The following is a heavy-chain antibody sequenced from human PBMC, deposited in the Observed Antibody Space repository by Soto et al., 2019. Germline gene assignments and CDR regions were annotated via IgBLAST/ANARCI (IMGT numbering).Heavy chain of an antibody. Sequence: SETLSRTCSVSGYSINNDYSWGWIRQPPGKGPEWIGSIFHAGTTYYNPSLQSRVTISLDTSKKQFSLRLRSVTAADTAVYYCARYLPYVDSSGFHWEASFEYWGQGTLVTVSS. CDR2: IFHAGTT. J-gene: IGHJ4*02. D-gene: IGHD3-22*01. CDR1: GYSINNDYS. V-gene: IGHV4-38-2*02. CDR3: ARYLPYVDSSGFHWEASFEY.